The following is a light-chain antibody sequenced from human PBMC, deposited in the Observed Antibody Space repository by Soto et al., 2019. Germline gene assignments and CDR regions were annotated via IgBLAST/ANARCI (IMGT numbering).Light chain of an antibody. CDR3: QQNAITPPWS. CDR1: QTISDY. V-gene: IGKV1-39*01. CDR2: AAS. J-gene: IGKJ1*01. Sequence: DIQMTQSPSSLSASVVDRVTITCRAGQTISDYLNWYQQKPGTAPKLLIYAASTLQSGVPSRFSGSGSGTEFTLTISSLQPEDFATYYCQQNAITPPWSFCQGTKV.